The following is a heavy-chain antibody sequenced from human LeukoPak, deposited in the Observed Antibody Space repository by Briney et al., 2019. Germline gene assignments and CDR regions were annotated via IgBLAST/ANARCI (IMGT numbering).Heavy chain of an antibody. CDR1: GGSISSSSYY. J-gene: IGHJ5*02. D-gene: IGHD3-10*01. CDR2: IYYSGST. CDR3: ASYSGVTMVRGVIIGPNWFDP. Sequence: SETLSLTCTVSGGSISSSSYYWGWIRQPPGTGLEWIGSIYYSGSTYYNPSLKSRVTISVDTSKNQFSQKLSSVTAADTAVYYCASYSGVTMVRGVIIGPNWFDPWGQGTLVTVSS. V-gene: IGHV4-39*01.